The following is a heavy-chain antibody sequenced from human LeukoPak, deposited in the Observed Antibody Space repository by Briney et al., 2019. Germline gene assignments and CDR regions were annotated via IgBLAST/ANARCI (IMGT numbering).Heavy chain of an antibody. J-gene: IGHJ6*02. Sequence: GGSLRLSCAASGLTFSSHWMHWVRQAPGKGLVWVSRITNDGSSTTYADSVKGRFTISRDNAKNMLYLQVNSLRAEDTAVYYCARGGPDYYDSSGYRPFDYYYGMDVWGQGTTVTVSS. D-gene: IGHD3-22*01. CDR3: ARGGPDYYDSSGYRPFDYYYGMDV. CDR1: GLTFSSHW. CDR2: ITNDGSST. V-gene: IGHV3-74*01.